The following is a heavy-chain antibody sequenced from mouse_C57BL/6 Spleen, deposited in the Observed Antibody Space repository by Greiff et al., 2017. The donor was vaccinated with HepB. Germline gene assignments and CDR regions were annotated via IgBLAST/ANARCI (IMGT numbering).Heavy chain of an antibody. D-gene: IGHD2-4*01. J-gene: IGHJ2*01. CDR3: ARNDYDEDY. V-gene: IGHV1-55*01. CDR1: GYTFTSYW. Sequence: VQLQQPGAELVKPGASVKMSCKASGYTFTSYWITWVKQRPGQGLEWIGDIYPGSGSTNYNEKFKSKATLTVDKSSSTAYMQLSSLTSEDSAVYYCARNDYDEDYWGQGTTPIVSS. CDR2: IYPGSGST.